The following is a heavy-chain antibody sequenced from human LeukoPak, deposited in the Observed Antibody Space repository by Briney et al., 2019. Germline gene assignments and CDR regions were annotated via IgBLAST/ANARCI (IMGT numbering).Heavy chain of an antibody. V-gene: IGHV7-4-1*02. Sequence: ASVKVSCKASGYTFTSYAMNWVRQAPGQGLEWMGWINTNTGNPTYAQGFTGRFVFSLDTSVSTAYLQISSLKAEDTAVYYCARDGSAYVWGSYLPDAFDIWGQGTMVTVSS. CDR1: GYTFTSYA. D-gene: IGHD3-16*02. CDR3: ARDGSAYVWGSYLPDAFDI. J-gene: IGHJ3*02. CDR2: INTNTGNP.